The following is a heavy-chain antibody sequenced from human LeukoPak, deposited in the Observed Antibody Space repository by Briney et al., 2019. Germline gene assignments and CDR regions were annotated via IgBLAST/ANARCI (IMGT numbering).Heavy chain of an antibody. V-gene: IGHV3-48*02. D-gene: IGHD4-23*01. J-gene: IGHJ4*02. CDR1: GFTFSSYS. CDR2: IISNSSSI. CDR3: AGGIPDYGGNWYYFDS. Sequence: TGGSLRPSCAAPGFTFSSYSMNWVRQAPGKGLEWLSYIISNSSSIYYATSVKGRFTISRDNAKKTLYLQMSSLRDEDTAVYYCAGGIPDYGGNWYYFDSWGQGTLVTVSS.